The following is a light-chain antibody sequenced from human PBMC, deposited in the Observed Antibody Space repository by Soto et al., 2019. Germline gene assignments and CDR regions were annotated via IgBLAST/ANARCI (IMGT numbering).Light chain of an antibody. CDR1: SSNIGSNT. V-gene: IGLV1-44*01. CDR2: SNN. Sequence: QSELTQPPSASGTPGQRVTISCSGSSSNIGSNTVNWYQQLPRTAPKLLIYSNNQRPSGVPDRFSGSKSGTSASLAISGLQSEDEADYYCAAWDDSLNGPVFGGGSQLTVL. J-gene: IGLJ2*01. CDR3: AAWDDSLNGPV.